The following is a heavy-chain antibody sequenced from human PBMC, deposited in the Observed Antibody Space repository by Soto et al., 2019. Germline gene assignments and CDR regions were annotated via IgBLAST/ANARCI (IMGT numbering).Heavy chain of an antibody. CDR3: ARRGPGTYFDY. D-gene: IGHD6-13*01. Sequence: PGGSLRLSCEGSGFTFTTSGLHWVRQAPGKGMEWVAFIWSDGSKTYYADSVKGRFTISRDNSKNTLYLQMNSLRTEDTAVYYCARRGPGTYFDYWGQGTLVTVSS. V-gene: IGHV3-33*01. CDR2: IWSDGSKT. CDR1: GFTFTTSG. J-gene: IGHJ4*02.